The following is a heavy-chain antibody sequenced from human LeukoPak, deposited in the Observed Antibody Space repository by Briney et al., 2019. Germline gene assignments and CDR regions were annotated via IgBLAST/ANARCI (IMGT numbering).Heavy chain of an antibody. D-gene: IGHD2-2*02. CDR3: AKDLGYCSSTSCYIPSLPDY. J-gene: IGHJ4*02. CDR1: GFTFSSYA. V-gene: IGHV3-23*01. Sequence: GGSLRLSCAASGFTFSSYAMSWVRQAPGKGLEWVSAISGSGGSTYYADSVKGRFTISRDNSKNTLYLQMNSLRAEDTAVYYCAKDLGYCSSTSCYIPSLPDYWGQGTLVTVSS. CDR2: ISGSGGST.